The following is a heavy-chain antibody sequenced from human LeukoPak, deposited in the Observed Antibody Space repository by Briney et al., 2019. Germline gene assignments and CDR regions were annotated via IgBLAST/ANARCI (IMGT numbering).Heavy chain of an antibody. Sequence: QSGGSLRLSCAASGFTFSSHWMSWVRQAPGKGLEWVANIKKDGSEKYYVDAVKGRFTISRDNAKTSLYLQMNSLRAEDTAVYYCARDLSRIAGYTYGRGIDYWGQGTLVTVSS. CDR3: ARDLSRIAGYTYGRGIDY. D-gene: IGHD5-18*01. CDR1: GFTFSSHW. CDR2: IKKDGSEK. J-gene: IGHJ4*02. V-gene: IGHV3-7*01.